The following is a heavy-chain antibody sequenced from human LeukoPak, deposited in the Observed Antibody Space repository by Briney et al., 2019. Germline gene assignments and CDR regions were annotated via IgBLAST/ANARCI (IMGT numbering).Heavy chain of an antibody. Sequence: GGSLRLSCAASGFTVSSNYMNWVRQAPGKGLEWVSVIYSGGFTYYADSVKGRFTISRDNSKNTLYLQMKSLRPEDTAVYYCAREYYGIDVWGQGTTVTVSS. CDR3: AREYYGIDV. V-gene: IGHV3-53*01. CDR1: GFTVSSNY. J-gene: IGHJ6*02. CDR2: IYSGGFT.